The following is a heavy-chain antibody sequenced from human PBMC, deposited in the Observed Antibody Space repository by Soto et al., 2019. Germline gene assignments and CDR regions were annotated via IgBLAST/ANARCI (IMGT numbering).Heavy chain of an antibody. CDR1: GDTSSTYT. D-gene: IGHD4-17*01. V-gene: IGHV1-69*08. CDR2: IIAVLGIT. J-gene: IGHJ4*02. Sequence: QVHLVQCGAEVRKPGSSVKVSCKASGDTSSTYTISWVRQAPGQGLEWMGRIIAVLGITNYAQSFQGRVTITADKSTSTAYLELSSLRSEDTAVYYCAREEGTVTYDYWGQGTLVTVSS. CDR3: AREEGTVTYDY.